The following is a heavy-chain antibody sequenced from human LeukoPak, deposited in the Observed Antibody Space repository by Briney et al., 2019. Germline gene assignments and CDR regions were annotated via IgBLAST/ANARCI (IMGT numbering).Heavy chain of an antibody. D-gene: IGHD6-13*01. Sequence: ASVKVSCKASGYTFTGYYMHWVRQAPGQGLEWMGWINPNSGGTNYAQKFQGRVTMTRDTSISTAYMELSRLRSDDTAVYYCARGSVERIAAAGTGVGPSRRGFDPWGQGTLVTVSS. CDR3: ARGSVERIAAAGTGVGPSRRGFDP. CDR2: INPNSGGT. CDR1: GYTFTGYY. V-gene: IGHV1-2*02. J-gene: IGHJ5*02.